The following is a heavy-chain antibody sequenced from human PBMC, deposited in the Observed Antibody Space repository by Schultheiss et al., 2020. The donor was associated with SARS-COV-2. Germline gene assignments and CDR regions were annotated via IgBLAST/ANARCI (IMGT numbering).Heavy chain of an antibody. J-gene: IGHJ4*02. D-gene: IGHD2-2*01. V-gene: IGHV3-7*03. CDR1: GFTFSSYA. Sequence: GGSLRLSCAASGFTFSSYAMHWVRQAPGKGLEWVANIKQDGSEKYYVDSVKGRFTISRDNAKNSLYLLMNSLRAEDTAVYYCARGGIVVVPAALGGNYYFDYWGQGTLVTVSS. CDR3: ARGGIVVVPAALGGNYYFDY. CDR2: IKQDGSEK.